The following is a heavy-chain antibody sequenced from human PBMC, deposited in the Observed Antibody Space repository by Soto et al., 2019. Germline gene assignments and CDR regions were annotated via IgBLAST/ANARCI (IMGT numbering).Heavy chain of an antibody. CDR2: IYHSGST. Sequence: QLQESGSGLVKPSQTLSLTCSVSGGSITSGGFSWSWIRQPPGKGLEWIGYIYHSGSTSHNPSLTSRVTISVDRSKNQFSLKLRSVTAADTAIYYCVRDRGGGSGNHYKSQGMDVWGQGTTVTVSS. J-gene: IGHJ6*02. CDR3: VRDRGGGSGNHYKSQGMDV. V-gene: IGHV4-30-2*01. D-gene: IGHD3-10*01. CDR1: GGSITSGGFS.